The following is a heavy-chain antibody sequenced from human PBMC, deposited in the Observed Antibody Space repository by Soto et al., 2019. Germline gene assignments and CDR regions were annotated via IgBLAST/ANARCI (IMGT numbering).Heavy chain of an antibody. J-gene: IGHJ4*02. CDR2: IYYSGST. V-gene: IGHV4-39*01. CDR1: GGSISSSSYY. Sequence: QLQLQESGPGLVKPSETLSLTCTVSGGSISSSSYYWGWIRQPPGKGLEWIGSIYYSGSTYYNPSLKSRVTISVDTSKNQFSLKLSSVTAADTAVYYCARRREMATEYYFDYWGQGTLVTVSS. CDR3: ARRREMATEYYFDY. D-gene: IGHD5-12*01.